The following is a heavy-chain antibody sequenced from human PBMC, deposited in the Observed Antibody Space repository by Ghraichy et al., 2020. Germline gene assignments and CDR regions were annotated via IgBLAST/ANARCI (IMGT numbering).Heavy chain of an antibody. CDR2: IYYSGST. Sequence: SETLSLTCTVSGGSISSGGYYWSWIRQHPGKGLEWIGYIYYSGSTYYNPSLKSRVTISVDTSKNQFSLKLSSVTAADTAVYYCARYCSRCADIPLDYWGQGTLVTVSS. CDR3: ARYCSRCADIPLDY. D-gene: IGHD2-2*01. V-gene: IGHV4-31*03. J-gene: IGHJ4*02. CDR1: GGSISSGGYY.